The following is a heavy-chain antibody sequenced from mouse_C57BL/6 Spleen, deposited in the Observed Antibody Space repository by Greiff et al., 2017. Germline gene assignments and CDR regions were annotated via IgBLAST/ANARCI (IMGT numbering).Heavy chain of an antibody. Sequence: EVQLQQSGAELVKPGASVKLSCTASGFNIKDYYMHWVKQRPEQGLEWIGRIDPEHGETKSAPTFQGKATITADTSSNPAYLPLSSLSSEDTAVYYCTREGGDYAMDYWGQGTSVTVSS. J-gene: IGHJ4*01. CDR3: TREGGDYAMDY. CDR2: IDPEHGET. V-gene: IGHV14-2*01. CDR1: GFNIKDYY.